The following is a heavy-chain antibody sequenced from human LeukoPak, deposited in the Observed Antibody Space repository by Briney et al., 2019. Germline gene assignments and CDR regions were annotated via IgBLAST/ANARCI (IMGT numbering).Heavy chain of an antibody. CDR2: IYYSGST. D-gene: IGHD2-15*01. CDR1: GGSISSDC. Sequence: SETLSLTCTVSGGSISSDCWSWIRQPPGKGLEWIGYIYYSGSTNYNPSLKSRVTTSVDTSKNQFSLKLSSVTAADTAVYYCARDRGYCSDGSCYRWFDPWGQGTLVTVSS. J-gene: IGHJ5*02. CDR3: ARDRGYCSDGSCYRWFDP. V-gene: IGHV4-59*01.